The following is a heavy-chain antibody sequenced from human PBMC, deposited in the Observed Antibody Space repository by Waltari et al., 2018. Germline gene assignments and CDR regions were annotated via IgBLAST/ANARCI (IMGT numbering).Heavy chain of an antibody. J-gene: IGHJ4*02. CDR3: ARGHPTSKGGDYFDY. CDR2: INAGNGNT. D-gene: IGHD3-16*01. CDR1: GYTFTSYA. Sequence: QVQLVQSGAEVKKPGASVKVSCKASGYTFTSYAMHWVRQAPGQRLEWMGWINAGNGNTKYSQKFQGRVTITRDTSAGTAYMELSSLRSEDTAVYYCARGHPTSKGGDYFDYWGQGTLVTVSS. V-gene: IGHV1-3*01.